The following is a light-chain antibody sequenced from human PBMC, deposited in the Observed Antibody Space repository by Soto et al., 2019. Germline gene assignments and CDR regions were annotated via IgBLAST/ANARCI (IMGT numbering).Light chain of an antibody. CDR2: AAS. CDR1: QSISSQ. V-gene: IGKV3-11*01. CDR3: QQRRGWPFT. J-gene: IGKJ4*01. Sequence: EIVLTQSPATLSLSPGERAALSCRASQSISSQLAWYQQKAGQAPRLLIYAASNRATGIPARFSGSGSVTGFTLTISSLEPEDLAVYYDQQRRGWPFTFGGGTKVESK.